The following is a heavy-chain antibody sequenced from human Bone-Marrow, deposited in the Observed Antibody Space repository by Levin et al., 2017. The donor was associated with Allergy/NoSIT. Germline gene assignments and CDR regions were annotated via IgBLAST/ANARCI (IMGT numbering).Heavy chain of an antibody. CDR2: MYSSGNT. CDR1: GFTISSNY. J-gene: IGHJ2*01. D-gene: IGHD4-17*01. Sequence: SCAASGFTISSNYMSWVRQSPGKGLKWVSIMYSSGNTFYADSVRGRFTISRDNSKNTLYLQMNSLRAEDTAVYYCARDRRKDGDWYFDLWGRGTLVTVSS. CDR3: ARDRRKDGDWYFDL. V-gene: IGHV3-53*01.